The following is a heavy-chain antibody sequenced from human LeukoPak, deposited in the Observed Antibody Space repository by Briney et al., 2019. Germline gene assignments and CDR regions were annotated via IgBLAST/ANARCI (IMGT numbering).Heavy chain of an antibody. CDR3: ARDLYSGGWTGAFDI. CDR2: INPNSGGT. Sequence: ASVKVSCKASGYTFTGYYMHWVRQAPGQGLEWMGWINPNSGGTNYAQKFQGRVTMTRDTSISTAYMELSRLRSDDTAVYYCARDLYSGGWTGAFDIWGQGTMVTVSS. CDR1: GYTFTGYY. V-gene: IGHV1-2*02. D-gene: IGHD6-19*01. J-gene: IGHJ3*02.